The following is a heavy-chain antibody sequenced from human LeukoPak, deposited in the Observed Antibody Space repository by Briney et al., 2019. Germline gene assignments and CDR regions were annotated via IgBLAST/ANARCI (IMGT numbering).Heavy chain of an antibody. CDR1: GYTFTGYY. CDR3: ARHPYSGSYHFDC. V-gene: IGHV1-2*02. J-gene: IGHJ4*02. CDR2: INSNSGGT. Sequence: ASVKVSCKASGYTFTGYYIHWVRQAPGQGLEWMGWINSNSGGTNSAQKFQGRVTMTRDTSISTAYMELSRLRSDDTAVYYCARHPYSGSYHFDCWGQGTLVTVSS. D-gene: IGHD1-26*01.